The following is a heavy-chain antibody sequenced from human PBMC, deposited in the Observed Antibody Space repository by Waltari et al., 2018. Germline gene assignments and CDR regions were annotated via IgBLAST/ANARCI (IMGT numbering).Heavy chain of an antibody. V-gene: IGHV1-69*01. J-gene: IGHJ4*02. CDR2: IIPIFGTA. Sequence: QVQLVQSGAEVKKPGSSVKVSCKASGGTFSSYAISWVRQAPGQGLEWMGGIIPIFGTANYAQKFQGRVTITADESTSTAYMELSSLRSEDTAVYYCAAQPNPNVLRFLDRFDYWGQGTLVTVSS. D-gene: IGHD3-3*01. CDR1: GGTFSSYA. CDR3: AAQPNPNVLRFLDRFDY.